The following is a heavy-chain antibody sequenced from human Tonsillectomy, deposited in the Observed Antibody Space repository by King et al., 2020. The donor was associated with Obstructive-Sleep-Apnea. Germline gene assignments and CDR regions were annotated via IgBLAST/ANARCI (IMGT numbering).Heavy chain of an antibody. Sequence: VQLQESGPGLVKPSQTLSLNCTVSGGSISSGGYYWSWLRQHPGKGLEWIGYIYYSWSTYYNPSLQSRVTISVDTSKNQFSLKLSSVTAADTAVYYCARDQDSSGYYSGAFDIWGQGTMVTVSS. CDR1: GGSISSGGYY. J-gene: IGHJ3*02. CDR2: IYYSWST. D-gene: IGHD3-22*01. V-gene: IGHV4-31*03. CDR3: ARDQDSSGYYSGAFDI.